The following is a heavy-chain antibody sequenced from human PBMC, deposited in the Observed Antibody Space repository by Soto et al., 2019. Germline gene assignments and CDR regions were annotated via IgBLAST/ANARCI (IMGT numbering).Heavy chain of an antibody. CDR2: IYYSGST. Sequence: PSETLSLTCTVSGGSISSGDYYWSWIRQPPGKGLEWIGYIYYSGSTYYNPSLKSRVTISVDTSKNQFSLKLSSVTAADTAVYYCAREKAPDYYYYYYGMDVWGQGTTVTVSS. CDR3: AREKAPDYYYYYYGMDV. J-gene: IGHJ6*02. V-gene: IGHV4-30-4*01. CDR1: GGSISSGDYY.